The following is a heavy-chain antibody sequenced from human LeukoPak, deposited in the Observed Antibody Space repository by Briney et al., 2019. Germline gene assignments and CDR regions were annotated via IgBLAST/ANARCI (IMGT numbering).Heavy chain of an antibody. CDR3: ARSRYEVVPFHY. V-gene: IGHV3-74*01. J-gene: IGHJ4*02. Sequence: GGSLRLSCTASGFSFSRHWMHWARQLPGKGLVWVSRISPTGSTTSYADSVKGRFTVSRDNAKNTLYLQMNSLRAEDTAVYYCARSRYEVVPFHYWGQGTLVTVSS. CDR1: GFSFSRHW. D-gene: IGHD3-22*01. CDR2: ISPTGSTT.